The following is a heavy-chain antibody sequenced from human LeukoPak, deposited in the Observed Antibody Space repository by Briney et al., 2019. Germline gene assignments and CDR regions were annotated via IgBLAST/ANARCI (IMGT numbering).Heavy chain of an antibody. CDR2: INHNGNVN. J-gene: IGHJ4*02. CDR3: ARDINGLDN. Sequence: GGSLRLSCAASGFTFSSYWMNWARQAPGKGLEWVASINHNGNVNYYVDSVKGRFTISRDNAKNSLYLQMSNLRAEDTAVYYCARDINGLDNWGQGTLVTVSS. D-gene: IGHD3-10*01. V-gene: IGHV3-7*03. CDR1: GFTFSSYW.